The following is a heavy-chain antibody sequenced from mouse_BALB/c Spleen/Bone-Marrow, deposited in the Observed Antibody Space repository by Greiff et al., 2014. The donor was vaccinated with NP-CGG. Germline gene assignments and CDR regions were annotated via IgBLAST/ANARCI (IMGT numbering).Heavy chain of an antibody. J-gene: IGHJ2*01. CDR2: IDPANGNT. V-gene: IGHV14-3*02. D-gene: IGHD1-1*01. Sequence: EVQLVESGAELVKPGASVKLSCTASGFNIKDTYMHWVKQRPEQGLEWIGRIDPANGNTKYDPKFQGKATITADTSSNTAYLQLSSLTSEDTAVYYCARYYYGSGYFDYWGQGTTLTVSS. CDR1: GFNIKDTY. CDR3: ARYYYGSGYFDY.